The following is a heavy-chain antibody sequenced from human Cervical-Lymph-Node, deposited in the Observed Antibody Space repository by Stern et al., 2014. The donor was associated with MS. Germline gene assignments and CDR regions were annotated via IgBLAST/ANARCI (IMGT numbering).Heavy chain of an antibody. CDR2: IYWDDDK. J-gene: IGHJ5*02. CDR1: GFSLTTPGLG. V-gene: IGHV2-5*02. D-gene: IGHD1-1*01. CDR3: VHRRVYNTYELTKDRKNWVDP. Sequence: QVTLKESGPTLVEPTQTLTLTCTFSGFSLTTPGLGVAWLRQPPGKALEYLALIYWDDDKRYSPSLRSRLSISKDTSKNQVVLTMTNVDPVDTATYFCVHRRVYNTYELTKDRKNWVDPWGQGTLVTVSS.